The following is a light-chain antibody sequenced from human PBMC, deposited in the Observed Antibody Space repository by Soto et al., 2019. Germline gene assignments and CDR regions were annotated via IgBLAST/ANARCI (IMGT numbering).Light chain of an antibody. V-gene: IGKV1-39*01. J-gene: IGKJ2*01. CDR3: QQNYKPPHS. Sequence: DIQMTQSPSSLYASVGDRVTITCRASQGVSAYLLWYQQRHGRAPKLLIYGASNLLSGVPSRFSSSAYGKNSPLTISRLQHEDFANYYCQQNYKPPHSFGQATKLATK. CDR1: QGVSAY. CDR2: GAS.